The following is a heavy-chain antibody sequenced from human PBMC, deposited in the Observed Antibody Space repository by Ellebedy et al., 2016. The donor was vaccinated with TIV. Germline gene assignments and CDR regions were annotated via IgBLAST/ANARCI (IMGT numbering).Heavy chain of an antibody. J-gene: IGHJ4*02. CDR2: ISYDGSNK. CDR1: GFTFSSYG. CDR3: AKSSDRHPLEY. D-gene: IGHD6-19*01. V-gene: IGHV3-30*18. Sequence: GGSLRLSCAASGFTFSSYGMHWVRQAPGKGLEWVAVISYDGSNKYYADSVNGRFTTSRDNSKNTLYLQMNSLSPEDTAVYYCAKSSDRHPLEYWGQGLLVTVSS.